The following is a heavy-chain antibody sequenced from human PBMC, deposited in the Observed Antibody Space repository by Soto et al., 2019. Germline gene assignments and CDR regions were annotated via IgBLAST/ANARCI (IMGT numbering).Heavy chain of an antibody. CDR3: ARGDSSSWYPGTYFDY. V-gene: IGHV4-59*01. J-gene: IGHJ4*02. Sequence: SETLSLTCTVSGGSISSYYWSWIRQPPGKGLEWIGYIYYSGSTNYNPSLKSRVTISVDTSKNQFSLKLSSVTAADTAVYYCARGDSSSWYPGTYFDYWGQGXLVTVYS. D-gene: IGHD6-13*01. CDR1: GGSISSYY. CDR2: IYYSGST.